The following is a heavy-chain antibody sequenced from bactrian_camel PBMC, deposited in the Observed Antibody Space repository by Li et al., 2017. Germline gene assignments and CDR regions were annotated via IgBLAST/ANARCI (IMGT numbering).Heavy chain of an antibody. CDR3: GTGAVTGFNN. V-gene: IGHV3S6*01. CDR2: IWKDGSSQ. Sequence: HVQLVESGGDLVQPGGSLRLSCVGSGFTFSYYGMAWVRQAPGKGLEWVSGIWKDGSSQYYRGSVKGRFTISRDNAKDTVYLQMTSLETEDTALYYCGTGAVTGFNNWGQGTQVTVS. CDR1: GFTFSYYG. D-gene: IGHD5*01. J-gene: IGHJ4*01.